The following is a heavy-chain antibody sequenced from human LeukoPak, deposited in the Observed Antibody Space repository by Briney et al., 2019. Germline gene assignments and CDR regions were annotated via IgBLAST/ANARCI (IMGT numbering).Heavy chain of an antibody. CDR1: GFTFSSYA. CDR2: ISGSGGST. Sequence: GSLRLSCAASGFTFSSYAMSWVRQAPGKGLEWVSAISGSGGSTYYADSVKGRFTISGDNSKNTLYLQMNSLRAEDTAVYYCAKGATYYYDSSGYYPPLGFDYWGQGTLVTVSS. V-gene: IGHV3-23*01. CDR3: AKGATYYYDSSGYYPPLGFDY. J-gene: IGHJ4*02. D-gene: IGHD3-22*01.